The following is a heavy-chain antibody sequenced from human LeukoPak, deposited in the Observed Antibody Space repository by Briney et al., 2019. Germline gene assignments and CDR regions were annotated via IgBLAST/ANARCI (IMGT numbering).Heavy chain of an antibody. Sequence: SETLSLTCTVSGGSISSYYWSWIRQPPGKGLEWIGYIYYSGSTNYYPSLKSRVTISVDTSKNQFSLKLSSVTAADTAVYYCARDPYGDYEIDYWGQGTLVTVSS. V-gene: IGHV4-59*01. CDR1: GGSISSYY. CDR3: ARDPYGDYEIDY. CDR2: IYYSGST. D-gene: IGHD4-17*01. J-gene: IGHJ4*02.